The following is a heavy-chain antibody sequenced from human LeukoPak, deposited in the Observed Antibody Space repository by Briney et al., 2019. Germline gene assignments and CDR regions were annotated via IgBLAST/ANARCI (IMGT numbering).Heavy chain of an antibody. J-gene: IGHJ5*02. CDR2: INHSGST. V-gene: IGHV4-34*01. Sequence: PETLSLTCAVYGGSFSGYYWSWIRQPPGEGLEWIGEINHSGSTNYNPSLKSRVTISVDTSKNQFSLKLSSVTAADTAVYYCARFFHDYGAVNWFDPWGQGTLVTVSS. CDR1: GGSFSGYY. D-gene: IGHD4-17*01. CDR3: ARFFHDYGAVNWFDP.